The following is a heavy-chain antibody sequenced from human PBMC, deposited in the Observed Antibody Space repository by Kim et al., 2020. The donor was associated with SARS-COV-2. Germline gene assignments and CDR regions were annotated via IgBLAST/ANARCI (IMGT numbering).Heavy chain of an antibody. CDR3: ATRNCSSTSCSPHFFYY. D-gene: IGHD2-2*01. V-gene: IGHV4-59*08. J-gene: IGHJ4*02. CDR1: GGSISSYY. Sequence: SETLSLTCTVSGGSISSYYWSWIRQPPGKGLEWIGYIYYSGSTNYNPSLKSRVTISVDTSKNQFSLKLSSVTAADTAVYYCATRNCSSTSCSPHFFYYWGQGTLVTVSS. CDR2: IYYSGST.